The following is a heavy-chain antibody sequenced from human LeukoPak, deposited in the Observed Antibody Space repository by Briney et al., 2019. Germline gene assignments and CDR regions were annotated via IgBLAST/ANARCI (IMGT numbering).Heavy chain of an antibody. Sequence: GASVTVSCKASGYTFTSYGISWVRQAPGQGLEWMGWISAYNGHTNYAQQLQDRVTMPTDTSTSTAYMELRSLRSDHTAVYYCARVVVVPAAKIPNNWFDPWGQGTLVTVSS. V-gene: IGHV1-18*04. CDR1: GYTFTSYG. CDR3: ARVVVVPAAKIPNNWFDP. CDR2: ISAYNGHT. J-gene: IGHJ5*02. D-gene: IGHD2-2*01.